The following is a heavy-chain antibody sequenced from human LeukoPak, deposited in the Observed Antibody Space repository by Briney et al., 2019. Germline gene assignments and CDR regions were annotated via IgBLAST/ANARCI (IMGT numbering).Heavy chain of an antibody. D-gene: IGHD1-1*01. Sequence: SETLSLTCTVSGGSISSGGYYWSWIRQHPGKGLEWIGYIYYSGSTYYNPSLKSRVTISVDTSKNQFSLKLSSVTAADTAVYYCARSHSVWSLHYWGQGTLVTVSS. CDR1: GGSISSGGYY. CDR3: ARSHSVWSLHY. CDR2: IYYSGST. V-gene: IGHV4-31*03. J-gene: IGHJ4*02.